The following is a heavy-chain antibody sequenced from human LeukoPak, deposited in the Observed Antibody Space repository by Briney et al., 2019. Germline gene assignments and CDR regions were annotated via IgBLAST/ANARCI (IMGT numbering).Heavy chain of an antibody. CDR2: IYYSGST. D-gene: IGHD6-13*01. CDR3: AKDRGSSSSWYDIFDY. J-gene: IGHJ4*02. CDR1: GGSISSSNYY. Sequence: PSETLSLTCTVSGGSISSSNYYWGWIRQPPGKGLEWIGSIYYSGSTYYSPSLKSRVTISVDTSKNQFSLKLSSVTAADTAVYYCAKDRGSSSSWYDIFDYWGQGTLVTVSS. V-gene: IGHV4-39*07.